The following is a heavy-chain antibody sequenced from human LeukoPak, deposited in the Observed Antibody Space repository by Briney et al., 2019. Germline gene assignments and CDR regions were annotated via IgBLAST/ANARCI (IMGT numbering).Heavy chain of an antibody. CDR1: GGSISSYY. J-gene: IGHJ4*02. CDR3: AREILWFGERTRNFDY. CDR2: IYTIGST. V-gene: IGHV4-4*07. Sequence: PSETLSLTCTVSGGSISSYYWSWIRQPAGKGLEWIGRIYTIGSTNYNPSLKSRVTMSVDTSKNQFSLKLSSVTAADTAVYYCAREILWFGERTRNFDYWGQGTLVTVSS. D-gene: IGHD3-10*01.